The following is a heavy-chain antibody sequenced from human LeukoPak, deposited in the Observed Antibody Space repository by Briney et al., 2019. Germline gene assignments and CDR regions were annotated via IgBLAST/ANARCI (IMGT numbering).Heavy chain of an antibody. CDR3: AKDDLIDSESTVANWFDS. Sequence: PGGSLRLSCAASGFTFANYALTWVRQAPGKGVEWVSTVSGGGGVTYYTVSVKARFTISRHTSKHTLSLQMHTLRAGHTALYHFAKDDLIDSESTVANWFDSWGQGTLVTVSS. CDR2: VSGGGGVT. J-gene: IGHJ5*01. CDR1: GFTFANYA. V-gene: IGHV3-23*01. D-gene: IGHD4-17*01.